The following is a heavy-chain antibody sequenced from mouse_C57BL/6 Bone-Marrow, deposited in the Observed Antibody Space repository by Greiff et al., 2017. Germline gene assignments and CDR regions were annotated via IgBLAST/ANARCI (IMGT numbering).Heavy chain of an antibody. D-gene: IGHD1-1*01. J-gene: IGHJ3*01. CDR2: IYPRSGNP. V-gene: IGHV1-81*01. Sequence: QVQLQQSGAELARPGASVKLSCKASGYTFTSSGISWVKQRTGQGLAWIGEIYPRSGNPYYNEKFKGKATLTADKSSSTAYMELRSLASEDSAVYFCAIEDYGSSPWFAYWGQGTLVTVSA. CDR1: GYTFTSSG. CDR3: AIEDYGSSPWFAY.